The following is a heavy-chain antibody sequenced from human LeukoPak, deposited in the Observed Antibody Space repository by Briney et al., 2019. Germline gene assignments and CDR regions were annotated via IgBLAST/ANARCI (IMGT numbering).Heavy chain of an antibody. D-gene: IGHD3-3*01. CDR3: ARGPTIFGVVSADNWFDP. J-gene: IGHJ5*02. Sequence: PGGFLRLSCAASGFTFSSYIMNWVRQAPGKGLEWVSYISSSSSTIYYADSVKGRFTISRDDAKNSLYLQMNSLRAEDTAVYYCARGPTIFGVVSADNWFDPWGQGTLVTVSS. CDR2: ISSSSSTI. V-gene: IGHV3-48*04. CDR1: GFTFSSYI.